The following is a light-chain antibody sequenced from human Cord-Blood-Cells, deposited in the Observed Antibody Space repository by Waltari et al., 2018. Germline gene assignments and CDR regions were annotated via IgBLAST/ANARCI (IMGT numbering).Light chain of an antibody. CDR3: CSYAGSSTYV. CDR2: EGS. Sequence: QAALPQPASVSGSPGQSSTISCTGTSSHVGSYNLVTLYQQHPDKAPKLMLYEGSKRPSGVSNRFSGSKSGNTASLTISGLQAEDEADYYCCSYAGSSTYVFGTGTKVTVL. CDR1: SSHVGSYNL. V-gene: IGLV2-23*01. J-gene: IGLJ1*01.